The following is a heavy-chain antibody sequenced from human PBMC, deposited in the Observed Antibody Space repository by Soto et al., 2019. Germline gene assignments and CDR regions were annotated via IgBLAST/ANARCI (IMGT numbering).Heavy chain of an antibody. J-gene: IGHJ4*02. Sequence: VASVKVSCKASGYTFTNYYMHWVRQAPGQGLEWMGIINPSGGSPTYAQKFQGRVTMTSDTSTTTVYMELSSLRSGDTAVYYCARSTGGLMGYWGQGTLVTVSS. CDR3: ARSTGGLMGY. CDR2: INPSGGSP. V-gene: IGHV1-46*01. D-gene: IGHD2-8*02. CDR1: GYTFTNYY.